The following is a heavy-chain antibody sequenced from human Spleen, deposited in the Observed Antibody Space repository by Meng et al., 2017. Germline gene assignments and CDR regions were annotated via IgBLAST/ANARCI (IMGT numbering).Heavy chain of an antibody. J-gene: IGHJ4*02. Sequence: GESLKISCAASGFTFSSYSMNWVRQAPGKGLEWVSSISSSSSYIYYADSVKGRFTISRDNAKNSLYLQMNSLRAEDTAVYFCARDLRAVTLDSWGQGTLVTVSS. CDR2: ISSSSSYI. D-gene: IGHD4-17*01. CDR1: GFTFSSYS. V-gene: IGHV3-21*01. CDR3: ARDLRAVTLDS.